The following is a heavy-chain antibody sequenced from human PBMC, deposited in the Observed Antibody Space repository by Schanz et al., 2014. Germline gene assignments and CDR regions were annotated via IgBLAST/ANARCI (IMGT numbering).Heavy chain of an antibody. D-gene: IGHD6-13*01. CDR1: GFSFSDYG. Sequence: QVQLVESGGGVVQPGRSLRLSCAGSGFSFSDYGMHWVRQAPGKGLEWVALISYAGTNKHYPDSVKGRFTISRDNSEHTLFLQMNSLRPEDTALYYCARAERQLGTYFDFWGQGALVAVSS. J-gene: IGHJ4*02. CDR3: ARAERQLGTYFDF. V-gene: IGHV3-30*03. CDR2: ISYAGTNK.